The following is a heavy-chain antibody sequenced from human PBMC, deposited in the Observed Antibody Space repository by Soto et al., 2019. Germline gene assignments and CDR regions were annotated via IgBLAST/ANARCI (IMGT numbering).Heavy chain of an antibody. D-gene: IGHD6-13*01. Sequence: EVQLLESGGGLVQPGGSLRLSCAASGFSFSTYAMNWVRQPPGKGLEWVSGISGTDGSTYYADSVRGRFTISRDNSKNTLNLQMNSLRAEDTALYYCAKDPCSSWYCKDFEYWGQGTLVTVSS. CDR2: ISGTDGST. CDR1: GFSFSTYA. J-gene: IGHJ4*02. CDR3: AKDPCSSWYCKDFEY. V-gene: IGHV3-23*01.